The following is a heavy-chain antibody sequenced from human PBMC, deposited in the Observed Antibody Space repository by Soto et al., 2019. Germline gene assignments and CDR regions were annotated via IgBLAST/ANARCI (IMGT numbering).Heavy chain of an antibody. CDR1: GGSVSRDSNF. CDR3: ARGYSHYAH. CDR2: IYYSGPS. V-gene: IGHV4-61*01. D-gene: IGHD4-4*01. Sequence: ETLSRTCPVSGGSVSRDSNFGSWIRQPPGKGLEWIGYIYYSGPSGYNPSLESRVTISIDSSKNQVSLTLTSVTAADKAVYYCARGYSHYAHWGRGTLVTVYS. J-gene: IGHJ4*02.